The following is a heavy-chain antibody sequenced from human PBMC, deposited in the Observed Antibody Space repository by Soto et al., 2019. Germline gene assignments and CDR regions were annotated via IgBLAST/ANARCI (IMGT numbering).Heavy chain of an antibody. D-gene: IGHD3-10*01. Sequence: SVKVSCKASGGTFSSYAISWVRQAPGQGLEWMGGIIPIFGTANYAQKFQGRVTITADESTSTAYMELSSLRSEDTAVYYCASFYGSGTENIDYYYGMDVWGQGTTVTVSS. CDR2: IIPIFGTA. V-gene: IGHV1-69*13. CDR3: ASFYGSGTENIDYYYGMDV. J-gene: IGHJ6*02. CDR1: GGTFSSYA.